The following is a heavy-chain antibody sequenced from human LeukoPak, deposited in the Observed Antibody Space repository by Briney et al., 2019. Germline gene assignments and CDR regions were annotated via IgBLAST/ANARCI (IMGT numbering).Heavy chain of an antibody. CDR3: ASVYSSTSWGY. Sequence: GESLQISCRASGYSFTTYWIGWVRQMPGKGLEWMGVIFPADSDTRYSPSFQGQVTISADKSISTAYLQWSSLKASDTAMYYCASVYSSTSWGYWGQGTLVTVSS. J-gene: IGHJ4*02. CDR2: IFPADSDT. D-gene: IGHD6-13*01. CDR1: GYSFTTYW. V-gene: IGHV5-51*01.